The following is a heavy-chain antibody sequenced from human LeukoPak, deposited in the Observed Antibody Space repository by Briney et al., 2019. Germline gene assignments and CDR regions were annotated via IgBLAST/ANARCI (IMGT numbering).Heavy chain of an antibody. V-gene: IGHV1-69*05. J-gene: IGHJ4*02. CDR2: IIPIFGTA. CDR3: ASRRTTGTTRPVDY. CDR1: GGTFSSYA. D-gene: IGHD1-1*01. Sequence: SVKVSCKASGGTFSSYAISWVRQAPGQGLEWMGGIIPIFGTANYAQKFQGRVTIPTDESTSTAYMELSSLRSEDTAVYYCASRRTTGTTRPVDYWGQGTLVTVSS.